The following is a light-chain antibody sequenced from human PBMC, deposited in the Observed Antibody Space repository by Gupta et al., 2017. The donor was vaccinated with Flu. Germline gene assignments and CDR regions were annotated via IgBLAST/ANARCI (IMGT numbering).Light chain of an antibody. CDR2: NDG. CDR3: HVWESTSDHPV. CDR1: NIGSTS. J-gene: IGLJ1*01. Sequence: VLTQPPSVSVDPGPTAMGTCRKTNIGSTSVHWYQQKPGQALLMVVDNDGDRPSGIPERYSGANSGNTATLTLSRVEAGDEADYFYHVWESTSDHPVFGGGTTVTVL. V-gene: IGLV3-21*02.